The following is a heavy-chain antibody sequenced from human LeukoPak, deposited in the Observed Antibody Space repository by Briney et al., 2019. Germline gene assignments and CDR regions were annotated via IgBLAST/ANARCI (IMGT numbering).Heavy chain of an antibody. CDR1: GGSITSDC. Sequence: SETLSLTCTVSGGSITSDCWSWIRQPPGKGLEWIGYIYYSGSTNQNPSLKGRVTISVDTSKKQFSLKLRSVTAADTAVYYCAREYCSGGNCYFDFWGQGILVTVSS. D-gene: IGHD2-15*01. CDR2: IYYSGST. CDR3: AREYCSGGNCYFDF. V-gene: IGHV4-59*08. J-gene: IGHJ4*02.